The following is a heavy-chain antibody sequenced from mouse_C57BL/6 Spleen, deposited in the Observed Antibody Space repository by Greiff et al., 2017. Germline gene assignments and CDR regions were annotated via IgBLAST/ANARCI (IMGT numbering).Heavy chain of an antibody. J-gene: IGHJ2*01. CDR3: ARDDYGSSSDY. D-gene: IGHD1-1*01. CDR1: GFTFSDYG. Sequence: EVNVVESGGGLVKPGGSLKLSCAASGFTFSDYGMHWVRQAPEKGLEWVAYISSGSSTIYSADTVKGRFTISRDKAKNTLFLQMTSLRSEDTAMYYCARDDYGSSSDYWGQGTTLTVSS. V-gene: IGHV5-17*01. CDR2: ISSGSSTI.